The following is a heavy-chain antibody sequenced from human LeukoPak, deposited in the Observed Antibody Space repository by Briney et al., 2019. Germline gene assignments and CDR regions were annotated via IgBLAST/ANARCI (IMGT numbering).Heavy chain of an antibody. Sequence: GESLKISCKGSGYSFTSYWIGWVRQMPGKGLEWMGIIYPGDSDTRYSPSFQGQVTISADKSISTAYLQWSSLKASDTAMYYCARQLYDYGAPTAFDIWGQGTMVTVSS. J-gene: IGHJ3*02. CDR1: GYSFTSYW. CDR3: ARQLYDYGAPTAFDI. V-gene: IGHV5-51*01. D-gene: IGHD4-17*01. CDR2: IYPGDSDT.